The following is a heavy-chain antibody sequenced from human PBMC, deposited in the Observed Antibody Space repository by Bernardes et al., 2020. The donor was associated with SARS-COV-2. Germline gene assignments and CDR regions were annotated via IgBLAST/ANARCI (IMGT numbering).Heavy chain of an antibody. Sequence: GGSLRLSCTASGFTFSTYGMHWVRQAPGKGLEWVAGIWFDGSSRYYMDSVKSHFTISRDNSKNTLYLQMNSLRAEDTAVYYCARERAANKDYNDYPPDHWGQGTLVTVSS. D-gene: IGHD4-17*01. CDR1: GFTFSTYG. J-gene: IGHJ4*02. CDR2: IWFDGSSR. V-gene: IGHV3-33*01. CDR3: ARERAANKDYNDYPPDH.